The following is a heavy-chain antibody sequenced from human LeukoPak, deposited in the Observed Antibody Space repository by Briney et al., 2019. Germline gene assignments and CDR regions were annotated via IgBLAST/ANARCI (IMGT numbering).Heavy chain of an antibody. Sequence: SETLSLTCTVSGGSITSTNYWTWVRQPPGKGLEWIGEVNLQGSTNYNPSLMGRVAISVDMSENHISLRLTSVTAADTAVYYCAREGGPYRPLDYSGQGTLVTVSS. V-gene: IGHV4-4*02. CDR2: VNLQGST. J-gene: IGHJ4*02. CDR3: AREGGPYRPLDY. CDR1: GGSITSTNY.